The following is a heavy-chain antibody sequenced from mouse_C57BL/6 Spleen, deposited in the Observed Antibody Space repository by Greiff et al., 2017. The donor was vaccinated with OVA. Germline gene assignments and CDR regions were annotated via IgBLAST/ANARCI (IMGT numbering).Heavy chain of an antibody. CDR1: GYAFSSSW. V-gene: IGHV1-82*01. CDR2: IYPGDGDT. J-gene: IGHJ4*01. CDR3: ASDAMDY. Sequence: VQLQQSGPELVKPGASVKISCKASGYAFSSSWMNWVKQRPGKGLEWIGRIYPGDGDTNYNGKFKGKATLTADKSSSTAYMQLSSLTSEDSSVYFCASDAMDYWGQGTSVTVSS.